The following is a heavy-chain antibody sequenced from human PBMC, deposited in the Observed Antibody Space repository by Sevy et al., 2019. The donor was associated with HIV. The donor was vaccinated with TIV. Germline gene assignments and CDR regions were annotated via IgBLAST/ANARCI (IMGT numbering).Heavy chain of an antibody. J-gene: IGHJ4*02. D-gene: IGHD3-9*01. Sequence: GGSLRLSCAASGFTFRTYALHWVRQAPGRGLEWVGLISSNGDNAFYANSVRGRFTISRDNSMNTLYLQMNNLTPDDTAVYYCARGPDWELTSFLSHWGQGTLVTVSS. CDR1: GFTFRTYA. V-gene: IGHV3-30-3*01. CDR2: ISSNGDNA. CDR3: ARGPDWELTSFLSH.